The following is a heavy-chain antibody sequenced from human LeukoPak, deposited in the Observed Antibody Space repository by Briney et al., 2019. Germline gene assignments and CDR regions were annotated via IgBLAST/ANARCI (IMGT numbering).Heavy chain of an antibody. CDR1: GYTFTGYY. D-gene: IGHD7-27*01. CDR2: INPNSGGT. CDR3: ECENWGGGLTYYYYMDV. V-gene: IGHV1-8*03. Sequence: ASVKVSCKASGYTFTGYYMNWGRQAPGQGLEWMGWINPNSGGTDYAQKFQGRVTITRNTSISTAYMELSSLRSEDTAVDYCECENWGGGLTYYYYMDVWGKGTTVTVSS. J-gene: IGHJ6*03.